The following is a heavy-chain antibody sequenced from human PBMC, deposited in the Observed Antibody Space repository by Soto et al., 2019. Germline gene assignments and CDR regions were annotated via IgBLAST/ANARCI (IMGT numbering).Heavy chain of an antibody. J-gene: IGHJ3*01. CDR1: GFSFSSYA. V-gene: IGHV3-23*01. D-gene: IGHD6-13*01. CDR2: MSGSGGSS. CDR3: AKEKFSSSWYFTGWEV. Sequence: GGSLRLSCAASGFSFSSYAMSWVRQAPGKGLEWVSGMSGSGGSSYYADSVKGRFTISRDNSKNTLYLQMKSLRAEDTAVYYCAKEKFSSSWYFTGWEVWGQGTMVTVSS.